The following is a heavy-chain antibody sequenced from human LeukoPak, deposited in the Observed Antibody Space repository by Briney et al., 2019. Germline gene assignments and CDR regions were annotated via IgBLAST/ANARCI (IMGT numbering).Heavy chain of an antibody. D-gene: IGHD3-10*01. V-gene: IGHV4-38-2*02. J-gene: IGHJ1*01. CDR2: IYHSGST. Sequence: SETLSLTCTVSGYSISSGYYWGWIRQPPGKGLEWIGSIYHSGSTYYNPSLKSRVTISVDTSKNQFSLKLSSVTAADTAAYYCARDLKIYKHFQHWGQGTLVTVSS. CDR3: ARDLKIYKHFQH. CDR1: GYSISSGYY.